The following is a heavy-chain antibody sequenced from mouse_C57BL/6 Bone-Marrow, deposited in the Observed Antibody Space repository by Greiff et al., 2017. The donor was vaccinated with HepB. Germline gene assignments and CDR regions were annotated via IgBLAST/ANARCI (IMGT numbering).Heavy chain of an antibody. V-gene: IGHV1-82*01. CDR3: ARGATVPFAY. CDR1: GYAFSSSW. D-gene: IGHD1-1*01. Sequence: VKLQESGPELVKPGASVKISCKASGYAFSSSWMNWVKQRPGKGLEWIGRIYPGDGDTNYNGKFKGKATLTADKSSSTAYMQLSSLTSEDSAVYFCARGATVPFAYWGQGTLVTVSA. CDR2: IYPGDGDT. J-gene: IGHJ3*01.